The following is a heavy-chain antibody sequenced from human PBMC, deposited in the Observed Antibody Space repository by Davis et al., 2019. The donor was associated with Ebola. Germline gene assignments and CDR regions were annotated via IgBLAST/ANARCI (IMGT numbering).Heavy chain of an antibody. D-gene: IGHD3-22*01. J-gene: IGHJ1*01. CDR2: IKQDGSEK. CDR3: GRYYDSSDYYYVAEYFQH. Sequence: PGGSLRLSCAASGFTFSSYWMSWVRQAPGKGLEWVANIKQDGSEKYYVDSVKGRFTIARDNAKNSLYLQMNSLRAEDTAVYYCGRYYDSSDYYYVAEYFQHWGQGTLVTVSS. V-gene: IGHV3-7*01. CDR1: GFTFSSYW.